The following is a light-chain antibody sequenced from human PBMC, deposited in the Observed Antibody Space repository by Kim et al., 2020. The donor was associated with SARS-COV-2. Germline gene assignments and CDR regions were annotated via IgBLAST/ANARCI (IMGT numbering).Light chain of an antibody. CDR1: SGYSNYK. CDR2: VGTGGIVG. Sequence: LSSGYSNYKVDWYQQRPGKGPRFVMRVGTGGIVGSKGDGIPDRFSVLGSGLNRYLTIKNIQEEDESDYHCGADHGSGSNFARGVVFGGGTQLTVL. J-gene: IGLJ2*01. CDR3: GADHGSGSNFARGVV. V-gene: IGLV9-49*01.